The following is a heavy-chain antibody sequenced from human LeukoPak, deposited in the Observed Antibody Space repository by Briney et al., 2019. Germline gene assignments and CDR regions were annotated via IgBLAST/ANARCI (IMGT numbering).Heavy chain of an antibody. CDR3: AREMATDWFDP. CDR2: ISYDGSNK. Sequence: PGRSLRLSCAASGFTFSSYAMHWVRQAPGKGLEWVAVISYDGSNKYYADSVKGRFTISRDNSKNTLYLQMNSLRAEDTAVYYCAREMATDWFDPWGQGTLVTVSS. J-gene: IGHJ5*02. D-gene: IGHD5-24*01. V-gene: IGHV3-30*14. CDR1: GFTFSSYA.